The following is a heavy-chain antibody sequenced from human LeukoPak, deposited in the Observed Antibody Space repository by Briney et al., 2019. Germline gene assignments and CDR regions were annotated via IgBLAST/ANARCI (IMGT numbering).Heavy chain of an antibody. V-gene: IGHV3-11*04. CDR3: AREYQWQLQDAFDI. CDR1: GFTFSDYY. D-gene: IGHD1-26*01. J-gene: IGHJ3*02. CDR2: ISSSGSTI. Sequence: YPGGSLRLSCAASGFTFSDYYMSWIRQAPGKGLEWVSYISSSGSTIYYADSVKGRFTISRDNAKNSLYLQMNSLRAEDTAVYYCAREYQWQLQDAFDIWGQGTMVTVSS.